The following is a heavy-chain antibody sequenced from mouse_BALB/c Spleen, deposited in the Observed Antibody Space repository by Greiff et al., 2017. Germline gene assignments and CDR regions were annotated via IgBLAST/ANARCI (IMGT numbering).Heavy chain of an antibody. CDR2: ISYSGST. CDR3: ARGGMITTGYAMDY. J-gene: IGHJ4*01. V-gene: IGHV3-8*02. CDR1: GDSITSGY. Sequence: EVKLVESGPSLVKPSQTLSLTCSVTGDSITSGYWNWIRKFPGNKLEYMGYISYSGSTYYNPSLKSRISITRDTSKNQYYLQLNSVTTEDTATYYCARGGMITTGYAMDYWGQGTSVTVSS. D-gene: IGHD2-4*01.